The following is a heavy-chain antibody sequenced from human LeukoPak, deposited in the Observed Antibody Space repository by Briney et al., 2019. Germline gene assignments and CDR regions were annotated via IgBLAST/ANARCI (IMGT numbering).Heavy chain of an antibody. J-gene: IGHJ3*02. CDR3: ARETTVEAFDI. V-gene: IGHV3-9*01. Sequence: GGSLRLSCAASGFTFDDYAMHWVRQAPGKGLEWVSGISWNSGSIGYADSVKGRFTISRDNAKNSLYLQMNSLSAEDTAVYYCARETTVEAFDIWGQGTMVTVSS. CDR2: ISWNSGSI. D-gene: IGHD4-23*01. CDR1: GFTFDDYA.